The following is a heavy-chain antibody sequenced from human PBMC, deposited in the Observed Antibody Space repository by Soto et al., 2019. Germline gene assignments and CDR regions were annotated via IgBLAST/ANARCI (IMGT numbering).Heavy chain of an antibody. J-gene: IGHJ4*02. CDR1: GFTFTDFY. CDR2: IRPDGTET. Sequence: DVQQVQSGGGLVQPGGSLRLSCVGSGFTFTDFYMNWVRQAPGKGLEWVANIRPDGTETNYVESVRGRFTTSRDNAKNCLFLQMNSLRAEDTALYDCAGWGGHDYNYWGQGILVNVSS. CDR3: AGWGGHDYNY. V-gene: IGHV3-7*03. D-gene: IGHD4-4*01.